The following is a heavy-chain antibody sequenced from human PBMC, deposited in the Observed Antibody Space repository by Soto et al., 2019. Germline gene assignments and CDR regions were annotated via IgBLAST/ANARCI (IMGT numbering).Heavy chain of an antibody. D-gene: IGHD4-17*01. J-gene: IGHJ4*02. CDR3: ARSTNDYGGRH. Sequence: HVQLVQSGAEVKKPGASVKFSCKASGYTFTSYDINWVRKATGQGLGWMGWMNPNSGNTCYAQKFQGRVTMNRKTSISTADIELSYLRSGDTAVYYCARSTNDYGGRHLGQGSLVTVSS. CDR2: MNPNSGNT. V-gene: IGHV1-8*01. CDR1: GYTFTSYD.